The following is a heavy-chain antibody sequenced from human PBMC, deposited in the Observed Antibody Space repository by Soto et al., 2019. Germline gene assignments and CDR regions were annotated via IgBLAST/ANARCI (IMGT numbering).Heavy chain of an antibody. CDR3: ARDVGPYYDFWSGCSDY. CDR2: ISAYNGNT. CDR1: GYTFTSYG. J-gene: IGHJ4*02. V-gene: IGHV1-18*01. Sequence: ASVKVSCKASGYTFTSYGISWARQAPGQGLEWMGWISAYNGNTNYAQKLQGRVTMTTDTSTSTAYMELRSLRSDDTAVYYCARDVGPYYDFWSGCSDYWGQGTLVTVSS. D-gene: IGHD3-3*01.